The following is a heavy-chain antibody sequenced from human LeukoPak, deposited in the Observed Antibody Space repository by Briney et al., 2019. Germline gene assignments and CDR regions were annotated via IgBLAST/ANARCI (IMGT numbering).Heavy chain of an antibody. V-gene: IGHV1-2*02. Sequence: GASVKVSCKASGYPFTGHIMHWVRQAPGQGLEWMGWINPDTGGTNYAQNFQGRVTMTRDTSISPAYMELTRLTSDDTAVYYCTRPEYKYGYVLDYWGQGTLVTVSS. CDR3: TRPEYKYGYVLDY. CDR2: INPDTGGT. J-gene: IGHJ4*02. D-gene: IGHD5-18*01. CDR1: GYPFTGHI.